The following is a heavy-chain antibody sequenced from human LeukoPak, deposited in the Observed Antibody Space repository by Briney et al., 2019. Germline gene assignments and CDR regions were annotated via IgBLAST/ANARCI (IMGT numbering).Heavy chain of an antibody. Sequence: GGSLRLSCVGSGFIFSDYYMDWVRQAPGKGLEWVGRIRNRVNNYATEYAASVNGRFAISRDDSTKSLFLRMNSLRAEDTAVYYCAKDSEVYWSSNYYYYGMDVWGQGTTVTVSS. CDR2: IRNRVNNYAT. CDR3: AKDSEVYWSSNYYYYGMDV. D-gene: IGHD2-8*01. CDR1: GFIFSDYY. J-gene: IGHJ6*02. V-gene: IGHV3-72*01.